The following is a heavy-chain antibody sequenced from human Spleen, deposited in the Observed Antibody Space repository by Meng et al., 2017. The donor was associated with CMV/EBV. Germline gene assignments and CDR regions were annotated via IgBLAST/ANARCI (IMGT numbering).Heavy chain of an antibody. CDR3: ARLRIAASYYFDY. D-gene: IGHD6-6*01. V-gene: IGHV2-70D*14. CDR2: IDWDDAK. CDR1: GFSLSTSAMR. Sequence: SGPTLVKPTRTLTLPCTFSGFSLSTSAMRVSWIRQPPGKALEWLARIDWDDAKFFSTSLKTRLTISKDTSKNQVVLTMTNMDPVDTATYYCARLRIAASYYFDYWGQGTLVTVSS. J-gene: IGHJ4*02.